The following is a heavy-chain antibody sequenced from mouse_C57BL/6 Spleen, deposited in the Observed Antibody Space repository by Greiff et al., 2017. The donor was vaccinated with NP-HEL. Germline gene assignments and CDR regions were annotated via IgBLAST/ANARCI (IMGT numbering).Heavy chain of an antibody. CDR1: GYTFTSYW. J-gene: IGHJ3*01. Sequence: QVQLQQPGAELVRPGSSVKLSCKASGYTFTSYWMDWVKQRPGQGLEWIGNIYPSDSETHYNQKFKDKATLTVDKSSSTAYMQLSSLTSEDAAVYYCARSYCGSSYAWLAYWGQGTLVTVSA. CDR3: ARSYCGSSYAWLAY. D-gene: IGHD1-1*01. V-gene: IGHV1-61*01. CDR2: IYPSDSET.